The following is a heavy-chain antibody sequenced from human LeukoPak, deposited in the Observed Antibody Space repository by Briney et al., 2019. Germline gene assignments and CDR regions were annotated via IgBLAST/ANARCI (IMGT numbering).Heavy chain of an antibody. J-gene: IGHJ4*02. V-gene: IGHV3-23*01. D-gene: IGHD2-15*01. Sequence: AGGSLRLSCAASGFTFSSYAMSWVRQAPGKGLEWVSAISGSGGSTYYADSVKGRFTISRDNSKNTLYLQMNSLRAEDTAVYYCAKDYCSGGSCWLYWGQGTLVTVSS. CDR3: AKDYCSGGSCWLY. CDR2: ISGSGGST. CDR1: GFTFSSYA.